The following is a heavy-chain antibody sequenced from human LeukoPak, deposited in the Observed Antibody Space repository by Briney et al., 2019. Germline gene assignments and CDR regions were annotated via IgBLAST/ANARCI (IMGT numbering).Heavy chain of an antibody. CDR1: GFTFSSYG. Sequence: GGSLRLSCAASGFTFSSYGMHWVRQAPGKGLEWVAVISYDGSNKYYADSVKGRFTISRDNSKNTVYLQMNSLRAEDTAVYYCARGRCIAVAGRGPYYFDYWGQGTLVTVSS. V-gene: IGHV3-30*03. J-gene: IGHJ4*02. D-gene: IGHD6-19*01. CDR3: ARGRCIAVAGRGPYYFDY. CDR2: ISYDGSNK.